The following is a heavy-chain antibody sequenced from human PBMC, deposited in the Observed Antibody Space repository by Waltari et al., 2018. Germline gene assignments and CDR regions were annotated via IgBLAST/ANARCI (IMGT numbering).Heavy chain of an antibody. D-gene: IGHD1-26*01. CDR2: INHSGST. Sequence: QVQLQQWGAGLLKPSETLSLTCAVYGGSFSGYYWSWIRQPPGKGLEWIGEINHSGSTNYNPSLKSRVPISVDTSKNQFSLKLSSVTAADTAVYYCARADSGSRYPALDIWGQGTMVTVSS. J-gene: IGHJ3*02. V-gene: IGHV4-34*01. CDR1: GGSFSGYY. CDR3: ARADSGSRYPALDI.